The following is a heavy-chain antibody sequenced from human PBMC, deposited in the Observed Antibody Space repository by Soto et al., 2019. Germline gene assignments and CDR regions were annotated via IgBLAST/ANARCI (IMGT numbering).Heavy chain of an antibody. D-gene: IGHD3-16*01. J-gene: IGHJ6*02. CDR2: ITTSSSTI. Sequence: PGGFLRLSCAASKFTFSTYNMNWVRQAPGKGLEWVSYITTSSSTIYYADSVKGRFTISRDNAKNSLYLQMNSLRDEDTAVYYCPRNIGGVLMPYGMDVWGQGTTVTVSS. V-gene: IGHV3-48*02. CDR1: KFTFSTYN. CDR3: PRNIGGVLMPYGMDV.